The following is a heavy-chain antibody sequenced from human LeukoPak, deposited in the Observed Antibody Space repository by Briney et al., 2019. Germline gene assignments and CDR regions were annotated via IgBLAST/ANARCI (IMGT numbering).Heavy chain of an antibody. V-gene: IGHV1-2*06. CDR2: INPNNGGT. D-gene: IGHD6-13*01. Sequence: ASVKVSCKASGYTFTGYYMHWVRQAPGQGLEWMGRINPNNGGTNYAQKFQGRVTMTRDTSISTAYMELSRLRSDDTAVYYCARPYSSSWFDYWGQGTLVTVSS. CDR1: GYTFTGYY. CDR3: ARPYSSSWFDY. J-gene: IGHJ4*02.